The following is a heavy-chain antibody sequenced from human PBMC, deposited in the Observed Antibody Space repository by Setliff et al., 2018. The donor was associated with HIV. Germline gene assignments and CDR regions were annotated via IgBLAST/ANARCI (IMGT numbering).Heavy chain of an antibody. CDR3: ARVSITYWYSIPRDYYYYMDV. Sequence: PSETLSLTCTVSGGSISSSSYYWGWIRQPPGKGLEWIGEIYHSRRTKYNPSLNSRVTMSVDKSRNQFSLKVSSVTAADTAVYYCARVSITYWYSIPRDYYYYMDVWGEGTTVTVSS. CDR2: IYHSRRT. D-gene: IGHD2-8*02. V-gene: IGHV4-39*07. J-gene: IGHJ6*03. CDR1: GGSISSSSYY.